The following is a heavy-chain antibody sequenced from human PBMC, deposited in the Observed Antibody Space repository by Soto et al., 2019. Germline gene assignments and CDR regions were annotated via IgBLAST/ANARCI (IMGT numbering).Heavy chain of an antibody. CDR1: GGSISSGGYY. CDR3: ARSVFP. V-gene: IGHV4-31*01. Sequence: QVQLQESGPGLVKPSQTLSLTCTVSGGSISSGGYYWNWIRQHPGKGLEWIGYISYSGNTYYNPSLNCPVTTPIDSSKTRFAPKLPCATAAYTAVYYCARSVFPWGQGPLVTVSS. CDR2: ISYSGNT. J-gene: IGHJ5*02.